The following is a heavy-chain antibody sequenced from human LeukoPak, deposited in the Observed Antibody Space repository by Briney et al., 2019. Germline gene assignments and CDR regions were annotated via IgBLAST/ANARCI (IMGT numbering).Heavy chain of an antibody. CDR3: ARGDYGSGSFGY. D-gene: IGHD3-10*01. CDR1: GGSFMVYY. J-gene: IGHJ4*02. V-gene: IGHV4-34*01. Sequence: SQTLSLTCAVDGGSFMVYYWSWIGQPPGKGLEWIGEINHIGSTNYNPSLKSRVTISVDTSKNQFSLKLSSVTAADTAVYYCARGDYGSGSFGYWGQGTLVTVSS. CDR2: INHIGST.